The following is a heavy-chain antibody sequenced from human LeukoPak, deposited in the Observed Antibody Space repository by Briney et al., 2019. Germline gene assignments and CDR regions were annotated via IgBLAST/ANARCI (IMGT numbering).Heavy chain of an antibody. Sequence: SETLSLTCAVYGGSFSGYYWSWIRQPPGKGLEWIGEINHSGSTNYNPSLKSRVTISVDTSKNQFSLKLSSVTAADTAMYYCARNPPDYWGQGTLVTVSS. CDR1: GGSFSGYY. CDR3: ARNPPDY. CDR2: INHSGST. V-gene: IGHV4-34*01. J-gene: IGHJ4*02.